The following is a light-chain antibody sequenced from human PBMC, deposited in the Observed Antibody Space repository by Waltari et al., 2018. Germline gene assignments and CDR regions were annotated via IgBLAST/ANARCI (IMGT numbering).Light chain of an antibody. Sequence: DIQMTQSPSPLSAFVGDTVSITCRASQDISNSLAWYQQKSGKAPKLLLFAASRLESGVPSRFSGSGSGTDYTLTVSSLQPEDCATYYCQQYYTSPYTFGQGTKLEIK. J-gene: IGKJ2*01. V-gene: IGKV1-NL1*01. CDR1: QDISNS. CDR2: AAS. CDR3: QQYYTSPYT.